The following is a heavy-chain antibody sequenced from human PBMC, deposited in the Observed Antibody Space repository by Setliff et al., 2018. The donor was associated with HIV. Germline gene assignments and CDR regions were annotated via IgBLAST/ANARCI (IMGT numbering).Heavy chain of an antibody. Sequence: GGSLRLSCAVSGFTLSDYYMDWVRQAPGKGLEWVANIKQDGSEKYYLDSVKGRFTISRDNAKNSLYLQMNSLRAEDTAVYYCANMQWASNAWYSFDYWGQGALVTVSS. D-gene: IGHD6-19*01. V-gene: IGHV3-7*03. CDR1: GFTLSDYY. CDR3: ANMQWASNAWYSFDY. J-gene: IGHJ4*02. CDR2: IKQDGSEK.